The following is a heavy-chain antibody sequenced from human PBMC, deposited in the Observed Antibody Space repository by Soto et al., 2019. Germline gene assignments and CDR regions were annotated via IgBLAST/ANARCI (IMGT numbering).Heavy chain of an antibody. V-gene: IGHV3-23*01. CDR2: ITKTGRST. D-gene: IGHD3-3*01. Sequence: SLRLSCATSGFTFSEYGINWVRQAPGKGLEWVSGITKTGRSTFLADSVRGRFTISRDNLNNIVYLQMNSLRADDTALYYCTKDADVYDFAFDSWAEGTMVTVSS. CDR3: TKDADVYDFAFDS. J-gene: IGHJ3*02. CDR1: GFTFSEYG.